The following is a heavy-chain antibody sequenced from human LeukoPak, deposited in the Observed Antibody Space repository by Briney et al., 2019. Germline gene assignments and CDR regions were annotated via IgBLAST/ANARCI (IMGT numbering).Heavy chain of an antibody. J-gene: IGHJ4*02. Sequence: GASVKVSCKASGGTFNNYAISWVRQAPGQGLEWMGWIIPILGRTNYAQKFQGRVTITADKSTSTAYMAPSSLRSEDTAVYYCAIRSDGALCGGDCFYVEYWGQGTPVTASS. CDR3: AIRSDGALCGGDCFYVEY. CDR2: IIPILGRT. D-gene: IGHD2-21*02. V-gene: IGHV1-69*10. CDR1: GGTFNNYA.